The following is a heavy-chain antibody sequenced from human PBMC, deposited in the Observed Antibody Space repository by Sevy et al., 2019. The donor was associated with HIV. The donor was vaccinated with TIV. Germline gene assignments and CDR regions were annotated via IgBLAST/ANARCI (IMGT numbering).Heavy chain of an antibody. V-gene: IGHV1-24*01. CDR3: ATDFRGSLRYYYGMDV. Sequence: ASVKVSCNVSGYTLTELSMHWVRQAPGKGLEWMGGFDPEDGETIYAQKFQGRVTMTEDTSTDTAYMELSSLRSEDTAVYYCATDFRGSLRYYYGMDVWGQGTTVTVSS. CDR1: GYTLTELS. CDR2: FDPEDGET. D-gene: IGHD3-10*01. J-gene: IGHJ6*02.